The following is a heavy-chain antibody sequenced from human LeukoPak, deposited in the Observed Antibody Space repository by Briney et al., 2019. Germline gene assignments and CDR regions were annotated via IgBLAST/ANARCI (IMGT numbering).Heavy chain of an antibody. CDR2: IIPILGIA. Sequence: GASVKVSCKASGGTFSSYAISWVRQAPGQGLEWMGRIIPILGIANYAQKFQGRVTITADKSMSTAYMELSSLRSEDTAVYYCAREEIRSWFDPWGQGTLVTVSS. CDR3: AREEIRSWFDP. V-gene: IGHV1-69*04. CDR1: GGTFSSYA. J-gene: IGHJ5*02. D-gene: IGHD5-24*01.